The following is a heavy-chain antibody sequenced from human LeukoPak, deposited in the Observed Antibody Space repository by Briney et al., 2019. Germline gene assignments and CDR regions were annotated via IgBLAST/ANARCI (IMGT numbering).Heavy chain of an antibody. CDR3: ATAPAAADSS. J-gene: IGHJ5*02. D-gene: IGHD6-13*01. V-gene: IGHV3-7*01. CDR1: GFTFTNFW. Sequence: GGSLRLSCAASGFTFTNFWMTWVRQSPGKGLEWVANINRDGTKTTYVDSVKGRFTISRDNAKNSLFLHMSSLRAEDTAVYYCATAPAAADSSWGQGTLVTASS. CDR2: INRDGTKT.